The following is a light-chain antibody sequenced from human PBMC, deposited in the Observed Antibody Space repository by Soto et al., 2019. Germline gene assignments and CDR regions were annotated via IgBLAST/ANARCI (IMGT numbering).Light chain of an antibody. Sequence: EIVLTQSPATLSLSPGERATLSCRASQSVGGHLAWYQQKPGQAPRLLIYDASDRATGIPARFSGSWSETDFTLTISSLEPDDFAVYYWQQRNNWPPSITFGQGTRLEIK. CDR2: DAS. J-gene: IGKJ5*01. CDR3: QQRNNWPPSIT. V-gene: IGKV3-11*01. CDR1: QSVGGH.